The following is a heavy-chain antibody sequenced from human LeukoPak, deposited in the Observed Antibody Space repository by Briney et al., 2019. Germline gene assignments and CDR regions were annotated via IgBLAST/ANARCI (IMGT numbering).Heavy chain of an antibody. V-gene: IGHV1-69*13. J-gene: IGHJ4*02. CDR1: GGTFSTYA. D-gene: IGHD3-22*01. CDR3: ARYSGTNYFDASGHYLGEDY. Sequence: SVKVSYKVSGGTFSTYAITWVRQATGQGLEWMGGIIPIFGKANYAQKFQGRVTITADGSRNTAYMELSSLRSEDTAVYYCARYSGTNYFDASGHYLGEDYWGQGTLVTVSS. CDR2: IIPIFGKA.